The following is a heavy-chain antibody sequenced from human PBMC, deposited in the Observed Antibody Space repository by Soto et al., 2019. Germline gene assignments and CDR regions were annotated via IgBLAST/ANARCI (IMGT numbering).Heavy chain of an antibody. Sequence: GESLKISCKGSGYSFTSYWIGWVRQMPGKGLEWMGIIYPGDSDTRYSPPFQGQVTISADKSISTAYLQWSSLKASDTAMYYCARLFTLGGSHYYYYGMDVWGQGTTVTVSS. CDR1: GYSFTSYW. V-gene: IGHV5-51*01. D-gene: IGHD1-26*01. CDR3: ARLFTLGGSHYYYYGMDV. J-gene: IGHJ6*02. CDR2: IYPGDSDT.